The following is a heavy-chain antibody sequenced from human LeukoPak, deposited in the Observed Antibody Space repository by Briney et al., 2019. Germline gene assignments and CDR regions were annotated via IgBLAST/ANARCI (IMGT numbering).Heavy chain of an antibody. CDR1: GGTFSSYA. CDR3: ARLRDRRSYGSGSYYDY. D-gene: IGHD3-10*01. CDR2: IIPIFGTA. J-gene: IGHJ4*02. V-gene: IGHV1-69*01. Sequence: SVKVSCKASGGTFSSYAISWVRQAPGQGLEWMGGIIPIFGTANYAQKFQGRVTITADESTSTAYMELRSLRSEDTAVYYCARLRDRRSYGSGSYYDYWGQGTLVTVSS.